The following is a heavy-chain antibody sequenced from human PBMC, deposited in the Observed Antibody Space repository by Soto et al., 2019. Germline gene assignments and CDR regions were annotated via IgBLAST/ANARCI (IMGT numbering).Heavy chain of an antibody. V-gene: IGHV5-10-1*01. J-gene: IGHJ6*02. CDR1: GYSFTSYW. CDR2: IDPSDSYT. Sequence: GESLKISCKGSGYSFTSYWISWVRQMPGKGLEWMGRIDPSDSYTNYSPSFQGHVTISADKSISTAYLQWSSLKASDTAMYYCARNDLTKTYYYYGMDVWGQGTTVTVSS. CDR3: ARNDLTKTYYYYGMDV.